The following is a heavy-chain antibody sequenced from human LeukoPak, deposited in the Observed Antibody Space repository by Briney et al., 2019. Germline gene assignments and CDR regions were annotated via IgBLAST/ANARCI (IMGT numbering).Heavy chain of an antibody. Sequence: ASVKVSCKASGGTFSSYTISWVRQAPGQGLEWMGRIIPILGIANYAQKFQGRVTITTDESTSTAYMELSSLRSEDTDVYYCVIRGDYYDSSGNWFDPWGQGTLVTVSS. V-gene: IGHV1-69*02. CDR1: GGTFSSYT. CDR2: IIPILGIA. CDR3: VIRGDYYDSSGNWFDP. J-gene: IGHJ5*02. D-gene: IGHD3-22*01.